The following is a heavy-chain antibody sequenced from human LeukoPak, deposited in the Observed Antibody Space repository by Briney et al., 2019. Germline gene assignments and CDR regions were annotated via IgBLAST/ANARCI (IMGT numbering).Heavy chain of an antibody. J-gene: IGHJ4*02. CDR3: ARVQAAAESLLGLDY. V-gene: IGHV3-48*03. D-gene: IGHD6-13*01. CDR1: GFTFISYE. Sequence: GRSLRLSCAASGFTFISYEMNEVHKATGNWLAHPSYIRSSGSTISYAASVKGRFTISRDNAKNSLYLQMNSLRAEDTAVYYCARVQAAAESLLGLDYWGQGTLVTVSS. CDR2: IRSSGSTI.